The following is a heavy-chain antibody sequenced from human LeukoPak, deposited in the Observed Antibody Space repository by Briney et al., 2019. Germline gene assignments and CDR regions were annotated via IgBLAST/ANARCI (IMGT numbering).Heavy chain of an antibody. CDR1: GFTFSDYY. V-gene: IGHV3-11*06. Sequence: GGSLRLSCAASGFTFSDYYMSWIRQAPGKGLEWVSSISSSSSYIYYADSVKGRFTISRDNAKNSLYLQMNSLRAEDTAVYYCARDKWEPYYFDYWGQGTLVTVSS. CDR3: ARDKWEPYYFDY. D-gene: IGHD1-26*01. J-gene: IGHJ4*02. CDR2: ISSSSSYI.